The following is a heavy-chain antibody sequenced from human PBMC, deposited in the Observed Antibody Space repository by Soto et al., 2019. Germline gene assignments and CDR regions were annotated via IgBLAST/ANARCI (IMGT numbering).Heavy chain of an antibody. CDR1: GFTVSTNY. CDR3: VVEDLGMEV. CDR2: IYSNGNT. V-gene: IGHV3-53*01. D-gene: IGHD2-15*01. J-gene: IGHJ6*02. Sequence: LRLSCAASGFTVSTNYSTWVRQTPGKGLEWVSIIYSNGNTYYADSVKGRFTISRDNSKNTLYLQMNSLRVDDTAVYYCVVEDLGMEVWGQGTTVTVSS.